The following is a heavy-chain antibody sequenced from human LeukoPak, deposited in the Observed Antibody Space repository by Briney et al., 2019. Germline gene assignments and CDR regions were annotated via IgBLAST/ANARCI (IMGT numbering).Heavy chain of an antibody. D-gene: IGHD3-10*02. CDR1: GFTFSSYS. Sequence: GGSLRLSCAASGFTFSSYSMNWVRQAPGKGLEWVSYISSSSSTIYYADSVKGRFTISRDNAKNSPYLQMNSLRAEDTAVYYCAELGITMIGGVWGKGTTVTISS. J-gene: IGHJ6*04. CDR3: AELGITMIGGV. V-gene: IGHV3-48*04. CDR2: ISSSSSTI.